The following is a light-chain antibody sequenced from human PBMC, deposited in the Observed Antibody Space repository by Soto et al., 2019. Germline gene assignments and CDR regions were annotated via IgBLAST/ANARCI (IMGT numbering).Light chain of an antibody. CDR2: DVS. J-gene: IGLJ2*01. V-gene: IGLV2-11*01. CDR1: SSDVGGYDY. Sequence: QSVLTQPRPVSGSPGQSVTISCTGTSSDVGGYDYVSWYQQHPGKAPKLMIYDVSKRPSGVPDRSSGSTSGNTASLTISGLQPEDEADYYCCSFAGRSTVVFGGGTKLTVL. CDR3: CSFAGRSTVV.